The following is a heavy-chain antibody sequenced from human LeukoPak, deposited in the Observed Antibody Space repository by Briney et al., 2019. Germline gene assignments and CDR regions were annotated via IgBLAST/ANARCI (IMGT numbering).Heavy chain of an antibody. CDR1: GGSISSYY. CDR2: IYTSGST. CDR3: ARAVAGRPNYFDY. V-gene: IGHV4-4*09. Sequence: TSETLSLTCTVSGGSISSYYWSWIRQPPGKGLEWIGYIYTSGSTNYNPSLKSRVTISVDTSKNQFSLKLSSVTAADTAVYYCARAVAGRPNYFDYWGQGTLVTVSS. J-gene: IGHJ4*02. D-gene: IGHD6-19*01.